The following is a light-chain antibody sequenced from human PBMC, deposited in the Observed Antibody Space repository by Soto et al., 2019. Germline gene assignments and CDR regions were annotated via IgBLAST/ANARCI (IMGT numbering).Light chain of an antibody. CDR3: AAWDDSLNGHVV. Sequence: QSVLTQPPSASGTPGQRVTISCSGSNSNIESNTVNWYQQLPGTAPKLLIYSNNQRPSGVPYRFSGSKSGTSASLAISGLQSEDEADYYCAAWDDSLNGHVVFGGGTKLTVL. J-gene: IGLJ2*01. V-gene: IGLV1-44*01. CDR2: SNN. CDR1: NSNIESNT.